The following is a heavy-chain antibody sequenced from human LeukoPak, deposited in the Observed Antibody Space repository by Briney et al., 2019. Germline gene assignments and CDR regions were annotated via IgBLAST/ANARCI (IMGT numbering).Heavy chain of an antibody. CDR1: GFTFSSYA. CDR2: ISGSGGST. Sequence: PGGSLRLSCAASGFTFSSYAMSWVRQAPGKGLEWVSAISGSGGSTYYADSVKGRFTISRDNSKNTVSLQMNNLRADDTGLYYCAKFRGAGSHVYYRMDVWGTGTTVTVSS. CDR3: AKFRGAGSHVYYRMDV. D-gene: IGHD3-10*01. V-gene: IGHV3-23*01. J-gene: IGHJ6*04.